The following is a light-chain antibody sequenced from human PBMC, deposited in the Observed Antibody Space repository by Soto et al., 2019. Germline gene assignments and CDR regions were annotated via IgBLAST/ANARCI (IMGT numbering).Light chain of an antibody. V-gene: IGKV3-11*01. CDR3: QHSSNSPPT. CDR1: QSVSSY. CDR2: DAS. J-gene: IGKJ4*01. Sequence: EIVLTQSPATLSLSPGERATLSCRASQSVSSYLAWYQQKPGQAPRLLIYDASNRATGIPARFSGSGSGTDFTLTISRLETEDFVVYYCQHSSNSPPTFGGGTKVEIK.